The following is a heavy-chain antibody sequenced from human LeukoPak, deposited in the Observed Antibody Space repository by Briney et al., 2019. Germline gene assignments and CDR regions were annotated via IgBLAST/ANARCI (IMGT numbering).Heavy chain of an antibody. J-gene: IGHJ4*02. CDR3: ARGHYSSSWYGY. Sequence: SVKVSCKASGGTFSSYAISWVRQAPGQGLEWMGGIIPIFGTANYAQKFQGRVTFTADESTSTAYMELSSLRSEDTAVYYCARGHYSSSWYGYWGQGTLVTVSS. D-gene: IGHD6-13*01. V-gene: IGHV1-69*13. CDR2: IIPIFGTA. CDR1: GGTFSSYA.